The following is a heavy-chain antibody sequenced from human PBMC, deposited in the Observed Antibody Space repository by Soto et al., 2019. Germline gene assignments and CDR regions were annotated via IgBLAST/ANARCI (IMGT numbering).Heavy chain of an antibody. CDR1: GGSISSGGYY. CDR2: IDYSGST. CDR3: APVSRGYSYRPRYIYYDYGIDV. Sequence: SETLSLPCTVSGGSISSGGYYWSWIRQHPGKGLVWIGYIDYSGSTYYDPSFKSRVTISVDTSKSQFSLKLMSVTAADTAVYYCAPVSRGYSYRPRYIYYDYGIDVWGQVTMITVSS. D-gene: IGHD5-18*01. J-gene: IGHJ6*02. V-gene: IGHV4-31*03.